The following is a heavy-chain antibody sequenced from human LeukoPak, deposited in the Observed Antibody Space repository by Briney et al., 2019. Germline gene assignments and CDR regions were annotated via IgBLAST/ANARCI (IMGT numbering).Heavy chain of an antibody. J-gene: IGHJ3*02. Sequence: PSETLSLTCTVSGYSISSGYYWGWIRQPPGKGLEWIGSIYHSGSTYYNPSLKSRVTISVDTSKNQFSLKLSSVTAADTAVYYRARVRGVEPYAFDIWGQGTMVTVSS. CDR1: GYSISSGYY. CDR3: ARVRGVEPYAFDI. CDR2: IYHSGST. D-gene: IGHD3-10*01. V-gene: IGHV4-38-2*02.